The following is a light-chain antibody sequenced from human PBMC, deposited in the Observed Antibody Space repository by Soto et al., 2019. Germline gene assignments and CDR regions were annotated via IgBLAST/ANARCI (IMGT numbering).Light chain of an antibody. CDR3: QQYNSYSCT. J-gene: IGKJ5*01. V-gene: IGKV1-5*01. Sequence: DIQMTQSPSTLTASVGDRVTITCRASQSISSWLAWYQQKPGKAPKLLIYDASSLESGVPSRFSGSGSGTEFTLTISSLLPDAFATYYCQQYNSYSCTFGQGTRLEIK. CDR2: DAS. CDR1: QSISSW.